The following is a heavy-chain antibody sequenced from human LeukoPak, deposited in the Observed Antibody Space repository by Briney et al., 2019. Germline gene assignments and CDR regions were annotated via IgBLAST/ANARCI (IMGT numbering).Heavy chain of an antibody. D-gene: IGHD6-6*01. CDR2: IYYSGST. Sequence: PSETLSLTCTVSGGSISSSSYYWGWIRQPPGKGLEWIGSIYYSGSTYYNPSLKSRVTISVDTSKNQFSLKLSSVTAADTAVYYCARSYSSSSVAFDYWGQGTLVTVSS. J-gene: IGHJ4*02. V-gene: IGHV4-39*01. CDR3: ARSYSSSSVAFDY. CDR1: GGSISSSSYY.